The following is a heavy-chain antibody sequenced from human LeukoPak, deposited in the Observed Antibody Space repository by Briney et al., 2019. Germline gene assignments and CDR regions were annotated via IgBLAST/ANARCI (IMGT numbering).Heavy chain of an antibody. CDR3: AREATMVRGVIITHYMDV. J-gene: IGHJ6*03. D-gene: IGHD3-10*01. CDR2: IYYSGST. CDR1: GASISSHY. Sequence: PSETLSLTCTVSGASISSHYWSWIRQPPGKGLEWIGYIYYSGSTNYNPSLKSRVTISVDTSKNQFSLKLSSVTAADTAVYYCAREATMVRGVIITHYMDVWGKGTTVTVSS. V-gene: IGHV4-59*11.